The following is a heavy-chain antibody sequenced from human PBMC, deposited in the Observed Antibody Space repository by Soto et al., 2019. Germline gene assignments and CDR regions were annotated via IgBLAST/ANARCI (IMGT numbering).Heavy chain of an antibody. CDR2: ISYEGSNT. CDR3: ARVTPGNNLYYFSGMDV. V-gene: IGHV3-30-3*01. CDR1: GFTFGTYA. Sequence: GGSLRLSCGASGFTFGTYAIHWVRQAPGKGLQWVALISYEGSNTYYADSVKGRFTVSRDNSKSTLYLQMNSLRPEDTGVYYCARVTPGNNLYYFSGMDVWGQGTSVTVSS. D-gene: IGHD1-1*01. J-gene: IGHJ6*02.